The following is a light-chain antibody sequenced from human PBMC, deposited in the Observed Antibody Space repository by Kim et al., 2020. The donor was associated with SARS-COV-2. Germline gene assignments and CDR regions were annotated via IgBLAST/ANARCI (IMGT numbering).Light chain of an antibody. CDR1: HDVTIF. J-gene: IGKJ4*01. CDR3: QQRSNWPPFT. CDR2: DAS. V-gene: IGKV3-11*01. Sequence: SPGQRATRSCRASHDVTIFVNWYQQRRGQAPRLLIYDASKRATGIPARFSGSGSGTDFTLTISSLEPEDLAIYYCQQRSNWPPFTFGGGTKVDIK.